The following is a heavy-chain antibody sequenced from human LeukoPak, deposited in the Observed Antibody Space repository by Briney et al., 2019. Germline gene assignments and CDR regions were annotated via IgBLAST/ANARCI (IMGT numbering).Heavy chain of an antibody. CDR2: IYYSGST. CDR3: ARASWSSSSGWFDP. CDR1: GGSISSYY. Sequence: KPSETLSLTCTVSGGSISSYYWSWIRQPPGKGLEWIGYIYYSGSTNYNPSLKSRVTMSVDTSKNQFSLKLSSVTAADTAVYYCARASWSSSSGWFDPWGQGTLVTVSS. J-gene: IGHJ5*02. V-gene: IGHV4-59*12. D-gene: IGHD6-6*01.